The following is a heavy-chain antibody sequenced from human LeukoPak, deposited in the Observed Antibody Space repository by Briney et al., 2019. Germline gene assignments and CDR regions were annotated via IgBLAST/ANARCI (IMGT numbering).Heavy chain of an antibody. CDR1: GGSISSGGYS. Sequence: SETLSLTCAVSGGSISSGGYSWSWIRQPPGEGLEWIGYIYHSGSTYYNPSLKSRVTISVDRSKNQFSLKLSSVTAADTAVYYCARAVGYCTNGVCYTMDWFDPWGQGTLVTVSS. D-gene: IGHD2-8*01. J-gene: IGHJ5*02. V-gene: IGHV4-30-2*01. CDR2: IYHSGST. CDR3: ARAVGYCTNGVCYTMDWFDP.